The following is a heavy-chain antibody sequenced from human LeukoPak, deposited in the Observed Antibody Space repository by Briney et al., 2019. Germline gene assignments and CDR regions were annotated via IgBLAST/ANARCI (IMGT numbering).Heavy chain of an antibody. D-gene: IGHD5-18*01. Sequence: GGSLRLSCAASGFTFSSYEMNWVRQAPGKGLEWVSYISSSGSTIYYADSVKGRFTISRDNAKNSLYLQMNSLRAEDTAVYYCAKDERGYSYGRIDYWGQGTLVTVSS. V-gene: IGHV3-48*03. CDR3: AKDERGYSYGRIDY. J-gene: IGHJ4*02. CDR2: ISSSGSTI. CDR1: GFTFSSYE.